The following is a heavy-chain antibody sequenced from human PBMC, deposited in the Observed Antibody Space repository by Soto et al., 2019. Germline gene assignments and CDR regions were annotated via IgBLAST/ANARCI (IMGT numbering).Heavy chain of an antibody. CDR3: ASLIGVDVLRDY. CDR1: GYNFANYY. V-gene: IGHV1-46*01. CDR2: IDPDGGST. J-gene: IGHJ4*02. Sequence: QVQLVQSGAEVKKPGASVKVFCMASGYNFANYYMHWVRQAPGQGPEWMGIIDPDGGSTSYAQKFQGRVSMTSDTSTSTIYMKLSSLRSEDTAVYYCASLIGVDVLRDYWGQVTLVTFSS. D-gene: IGHD3-3*01.